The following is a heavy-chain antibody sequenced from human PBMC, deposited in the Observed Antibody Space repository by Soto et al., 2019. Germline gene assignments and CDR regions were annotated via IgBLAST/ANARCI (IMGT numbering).Heavy chain of an antibody. CDR2: IYPGSAGT. CDR3: AVGIAGAIGAFDI. Sequence: PGESLKISCKGSGYSFTSYWIGWVRQMAARGVVWRGSIYPGSAGTRYSASFQGQVSISADESISTAYLQWSSLKASDTAMYYCAVGIAGAIGAFDIWGQGTMVTVSS. D-gene: IGHD2-2*02. J-gene: IGHJ3*02. CDR1: GYSFTSYW. V-gene: IGHV5-51*01.